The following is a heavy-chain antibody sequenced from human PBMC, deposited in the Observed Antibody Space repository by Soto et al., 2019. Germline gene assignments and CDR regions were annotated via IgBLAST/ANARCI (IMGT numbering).Heavy chain of an antibody. Sequence: SETLSLTCTVSGGSISSGGYYWSWIRQHPGKGLEWIGHIYYSGSTYYNPSLKSRVTISVDTSKNQFSLKLSSVTAADTAVYYCAREDGSGSPNWFDPWGQGTLVTVSS. CDR2: IYYSGST. D-gene: IGHD3-10*01. CDR1: GGSISSGGYY. J-gene: IGHJ5*02. V-gene: IGHV4-31*03. CDR3: AREDGSGSPNWFDP.